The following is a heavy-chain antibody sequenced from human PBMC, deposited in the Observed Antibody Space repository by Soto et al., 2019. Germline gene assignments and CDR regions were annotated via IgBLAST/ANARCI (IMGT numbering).Heavy chain of an antibody. Sequence: QVQLVQSGAEVKKPGASVKVSCKASGYTFSNYGISWVRQAPGQGLEWMGTISVYNGDTNYAQKFQGRGTMTTDTSKGTAHKEVRELRSDGTAVYYCARTDSGEYVPPLDYWGQGTLVTVSS. J-gene: IGHJ4*02. D-gene: IGHD4-17*01. CDR2: ISVYNGDT. CDR1: GYTFSNYG. CDR3: ARTDSGEYVPPLDY. V-gene: IGHV1-18*01.